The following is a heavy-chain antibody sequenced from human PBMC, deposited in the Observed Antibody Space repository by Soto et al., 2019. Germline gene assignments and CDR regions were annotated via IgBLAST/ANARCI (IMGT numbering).Heavy chain of an antibody. J-gene: IGHJ4*02. V-gene: IGHV3-23*01. CDR3: AKKVQSYYDSSGFFDY. CDR2: ISGSGGST. CDR1: GFTFSSYA. Sequence: GSLRLSCAASGFTFSSYAMSWVRQAPGKGLEWVSAISGSGGSTYYADSVKGRFTISRDNSKNTLYLQMNSLRAEDTAVYYCAKKVQSYYDSSGFFDYWGQGTLVTVSS. D-gene: IGHD3-22*01.